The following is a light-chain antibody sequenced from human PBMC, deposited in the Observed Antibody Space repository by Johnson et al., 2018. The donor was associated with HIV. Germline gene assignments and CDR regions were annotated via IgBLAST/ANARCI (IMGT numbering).Light chain of an antibody. Sequence: QSILTQPPSVSAAPGQRVTISCSGSSSNIGNNYVSWYQQVPGTAPKLLIYDNNRRPSGIPDRFSGSKSGTSATLGITGLQTGDEADYYCGTGDSYLTAGVFGSGTKVTVL. CDR2: DNN. CDR1: SSNIGNNY. V-gene: IGLV1-51*01. J-gene: IGLJ1*01. CDR3: GTGDSYLTAGV.